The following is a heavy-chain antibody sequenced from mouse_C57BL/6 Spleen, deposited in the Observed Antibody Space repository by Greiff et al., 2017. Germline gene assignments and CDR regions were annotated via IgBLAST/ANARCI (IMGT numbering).Heavy chain of an antibody. CDR2: IYPGDGDT. CDR1: GYAFSSYW. J-gene: IGHJ2*01. Sequence: VQLQQPGAELVKPGASVKISCKASGYAFSSYWMNWVKQRPGKGLEWIGQIYPGDGDTNYNGKFKGKATLTADKSSSTAYMQLSSLTSEDSAVYFCARGYGSSPGYFDYWGQGTTLTVSS. CDR3: ARGYGSSPGYFDY. V-gene: IGHV1-80*01. D-gene: IGHD1-1*01.